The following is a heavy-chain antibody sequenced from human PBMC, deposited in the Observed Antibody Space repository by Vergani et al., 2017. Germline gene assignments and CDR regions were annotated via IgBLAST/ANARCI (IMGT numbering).Heavy chain of an antibody. J-gene: IGHJ4*02. CDR3: AREERSNTSPFVGD. V-gene: IGHV3-74*03. Sequence: EVQLLESGGGLVQPGGSLRLSCSASGFSFNSYWMHWVRQVPGKGLLWVSRIKSDGSITAYADSVKGRFTISRDNAQNTLYLQMNSLKAEDRATYDCAREERSNTSPFVGDWGQGTLVTV. D-gene: IGHD2/OR15-2a*01. CDR1: GFSFNSYW. CDR2: IKSDGSIT.